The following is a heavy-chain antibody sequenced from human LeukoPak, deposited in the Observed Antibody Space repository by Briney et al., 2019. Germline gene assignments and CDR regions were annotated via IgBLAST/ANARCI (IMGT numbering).Heavy chain of an antibody. CDR1: GYTFTSYG. J-gene: IGHJ4*02. CDR2: INPNSGGT. D-gene: IGHD3-9*01. V-gene: IGHV1-2*02. Sequence: ASVKVSCKASGYTFTSYGISWVRQAPGQGLEWMGWINPNSGGTNFALKFQGGVTMTRDTSISTAYMEVSRLRPDDTAVYYCARRGTYYDILTGYIYYFDYWGQGTLVTVSS. CDR3: ARRGTYYDILTGYIYYFDY.